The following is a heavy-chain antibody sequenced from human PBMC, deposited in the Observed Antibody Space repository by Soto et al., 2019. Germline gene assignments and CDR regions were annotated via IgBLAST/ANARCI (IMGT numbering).Heavy chain of an antibody. V-gene: IGHV3-23*01. Sequence: EVQLLESGGGLVQPGGSLRLSCAASGFTFSSYAMSWVRQAPGKGLEWVSGISGSGGSTYYAYSVKGRFTISRDNSKNTLYLQMNSLRAEDTAVYYCAKDWGPDSSSQDFDYWGQGTLVTVSS. CDR1: GFTFSSYA. CDR3: AKDWGPDSSSQDFDY. J-gene: IGHJ4*02. CDR2: ISGSGGST. D-gene: IGHD6-13*01.